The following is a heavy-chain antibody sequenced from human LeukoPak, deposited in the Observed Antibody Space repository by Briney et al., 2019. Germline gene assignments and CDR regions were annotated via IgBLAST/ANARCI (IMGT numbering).Heavy chain of an antibody. CDR3: ARAPGVAGTTGTTRYYYYMDV. J-gene: IGHJ6*03. D-gene: IGHD1-1*01. V-gene: IGHV4-4*08. Sequence: AETLSLTCTVSGGSISSFYWSWIRQPPGKGLEWIGRIYTSGSTNYNPSLKSRVTISVDTSKNQFSLKLSSVTAADTAVYYCARAPGVAGTTGTTRYYYYMDVWGKGTTVTISS. CDR2: IYTSGST. CDR1: GGSISSFY.